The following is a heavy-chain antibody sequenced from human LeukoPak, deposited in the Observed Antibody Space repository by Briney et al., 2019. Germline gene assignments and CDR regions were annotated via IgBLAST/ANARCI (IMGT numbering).Heavy chain of an antibody. CDR3: ARQKCTSTSCLTKNAFDI. J-gene: IGHJ3*02. V-gene: IGHV4-4*09. CDR2: IYTSGST. D-gene: IGHD2-2*01. Sequence: PSETLSLTCTDSGSISSYYRSWMRQPPGKGLEWIGYIYTSGSTNYNPSLKSRVTISVDTSKNQFSLDLSSVTAADTAVYYCARQKCTSTSCLTKNAFDIWGQGTMVTVSS. CDR1: GSISSYY.